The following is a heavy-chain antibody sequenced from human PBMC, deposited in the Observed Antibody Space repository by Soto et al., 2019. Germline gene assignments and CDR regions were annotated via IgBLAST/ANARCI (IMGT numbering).Heavy chain of an antibody. CDR3: ACRTQLLGEAFDI. CDR2: IYPGDSDT. CDR1: GYSFTSYW. D-gene: IGHD2-21*02. V-gene: IGHV5-51*01. J-gene: IGHJ3*02. Sequence: GESLKISCKGSGYSFTSYWIGWVRQMPGKGLEWMGIIYPGDSDTRYSPSFQGQVTISADKSISTAYLQWGSLKASDTAMYSCACRTQLLGEAFDIWGQGTMVTVSS.